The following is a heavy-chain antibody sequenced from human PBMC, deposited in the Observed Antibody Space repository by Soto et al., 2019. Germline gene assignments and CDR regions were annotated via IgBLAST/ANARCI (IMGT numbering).Heavy chain of an antibody. V-gene: IGHV4-4*07. CDR2: SYTSGRT. Sequence: SETLSLTCTVSCGSISSYYWSWIRQPAGKRLEWIGRSYTSGRTNYNPSLKSRVTMSVATSKNQFSLKLSSVTAADTAVYYCARAEHYYGSGSYYKTYYYYGMDVWAQGTTVTVSS. D-gene: IGHD3-10*01. CDR1: CGSISSYY. CDR3: ARAEHYYGSGSYYKTYYYYGMDV. J-gene: IGHJ6*02.